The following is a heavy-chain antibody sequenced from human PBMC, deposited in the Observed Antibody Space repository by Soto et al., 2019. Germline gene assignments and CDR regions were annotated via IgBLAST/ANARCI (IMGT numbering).Heavy chain of an antibody. CDR2: INPSGGST. CDR3: ARGPRYCISTSCYSDAFDI. V-gene: IGHV1-46*01. D-gene: IGHD2-2*01. J-gene: IGHJ3*02. CDR1: GYTFTSYY. Sequence: QVQLVQSGAEVKKPGASVKVSCKASGYTFTSYYMHWERQAPGQGLEWMGIINPSGGSTSYAQKFQGRVTMTRDASTSTVYMELSSLRSEDTAVYYCARGPRYCISTSCYSDAFDIWGQGTMVTVSS.